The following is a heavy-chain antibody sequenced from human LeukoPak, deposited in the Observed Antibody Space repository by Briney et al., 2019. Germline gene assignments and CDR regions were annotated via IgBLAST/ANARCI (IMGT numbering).Heavy chain of an antibody. D-gene: IGHD6-19*01. Sequence: GGSLRLSCAASGFTFSSYWMSWVRQAPGRGLEWVANIKQDGSEKYYVDSVKGRFTISRDNAKNSLYLQMNSLRAEDTAVYYCARDYSSGWYDYWGQGTLVTVSS. V-gene: IGHV3-7*01. J-gene: IGHJ4*02. CDR1: GFTFSSYW. CDR3: ARDYSSGWYDY. CDR2: IKQDGSEK.